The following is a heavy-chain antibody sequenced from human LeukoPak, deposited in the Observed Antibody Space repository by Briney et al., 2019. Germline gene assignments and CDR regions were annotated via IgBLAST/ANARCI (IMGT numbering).Heavy chain of an antibody. CDR1: GFTFSSYG. Sequence: PGRSLRLSCAASGFTFSSYGMPWVRQAPGKGLEWVAVISYDGSNKYYADSVEGRFTISRDNSKNTLYLQMNSLRAEDTAVYYCAKAKPAYYYDSSGYYLDYWGQGTLVTVSS. J-gene: IGHJ4*02. CDR2: ISYDGSNK. CDR3: AKAKPAYYYDSSGYYLDY. V-gene: IGHV3-30*18. D-gene: IGHD3-22*01.